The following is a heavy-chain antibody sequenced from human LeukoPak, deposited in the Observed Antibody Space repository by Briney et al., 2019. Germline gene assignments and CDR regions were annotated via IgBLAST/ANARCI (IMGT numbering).Heavy chain of an antibody. V-gene: IGHV4-4*07. CDR1: VGSLSSYY. J-gene: IGHJ3*02. CDR2: IYTSGST. Sequence: PLETLSLTCPVSVGSLSSYYWSWLRPPAGRGREWIGRIYTSGSTNYNPSLKSRVTMSIDTSKNQFSMKLSSVTAADTAVYYCARDRIAAAALGAFDIWGQGTMVTVSS. CDR3: ARDRIAAAALGAFDI. D-gene: IGHD6-13*01.